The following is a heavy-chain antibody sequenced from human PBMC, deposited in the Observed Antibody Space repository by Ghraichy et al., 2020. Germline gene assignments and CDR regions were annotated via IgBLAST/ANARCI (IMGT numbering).Heavy chain of an antibody. J-gene: IGHJ2*01. CDR1: GGSFSGYY. D-gene: IGHD3-22*01. CDR2: INHSGST. Sequence: ESLNISCAVYGGSFSGYYWSWIRQPPGKGLEWIGEINHSGSTNYNPSLKSRVTISVDTSKNQFSLKLSSVTAADTAVYYCARQRKYYYDSSGYRKLYWYFDLWGRGTLVTVSS. CDR3: ARQRKYYYDSSGYRKLYWYFDL. V-gene: IGHV4-34*01.